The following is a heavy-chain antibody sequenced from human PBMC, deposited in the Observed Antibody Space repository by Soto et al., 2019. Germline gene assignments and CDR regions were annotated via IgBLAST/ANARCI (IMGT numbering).Heavy chain of an antibody. Sequence: QVQLQESGPGLVKPSETLSLTCGVSGGSISSYYWSWIRQPPGKGLEWIGYIYYSGSTKYNTSLKSRVTISVDTPKNQVSRKLSSVTAADTAVYYCARLGYYYYYGVDVWGQGTTGTVSS. D-gene: IGHD3-3*01. CDR2: IYYSGST. J-gene: IGHJ6*02. CDR3: ARLGYYYYYGVDV. CDR1: GGSISSYY. V-gene: IGHV4-59*03.